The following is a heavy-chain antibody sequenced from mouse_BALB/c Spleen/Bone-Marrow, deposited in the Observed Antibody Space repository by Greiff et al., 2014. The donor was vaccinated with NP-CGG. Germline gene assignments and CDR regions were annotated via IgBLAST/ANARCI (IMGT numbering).Heavy chain of an antibody. CDR1: GYTFTSYW. Sequence: QVQLQQSGAELVKPGASVKLSCKASGYTFTSYWMHWVKQWPGQGLEWIGEIDPSTGRTDYNKKFKSQATLTVDKSSSTAYMHLSSLTSEDSAVYYCARINGYDYWGQGTTLTVSS. CDR2: IDPSTGRT. D-gene: IGHD2-2*01. V-gene: IGHV1S81*02. CDR3: ARINGYDY. J-gene: IGHJ2*01.